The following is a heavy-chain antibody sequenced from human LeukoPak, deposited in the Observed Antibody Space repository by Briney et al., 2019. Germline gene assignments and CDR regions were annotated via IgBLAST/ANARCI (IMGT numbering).Heavy chain of an antibody. V-gene: IGHV3-21*01. D-gene: IGHD5-18*01. CDR2: ISSDSKYI. CDR1: GFTFSSYS. Sequence: GGSLRLSCADSGFTFSSYSMNWVRQAPGKGLEWVSSISSDSKYIYNADSVKGRFTISRDNAKRSLYLQMNSLRVEDTAVYYCARAPSYSYGSMDFWGQGTLVIVSS. J-gene: IGHJ4*02. CDR3: ARAPSYSYGSMDF.